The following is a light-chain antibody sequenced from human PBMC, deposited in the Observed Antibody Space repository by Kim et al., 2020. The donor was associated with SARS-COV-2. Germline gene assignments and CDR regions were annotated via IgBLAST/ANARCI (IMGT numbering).Light chain of an antibody. CDR2: DVS. V-gene: IGKV3-20*01. J-gene: IGKJ1*01. CDR1: QTVSTS. CDR3: LQYGGSPRT. Sequence: LSPGERAPLSCRASQTVSTSLAWYQQKPGQPPRLLIYDVSTRATGIPDRFSGSGSGTDFTLTISRLEPEDIAVYYCLQYGGSPRTFGQGTKVDIK.